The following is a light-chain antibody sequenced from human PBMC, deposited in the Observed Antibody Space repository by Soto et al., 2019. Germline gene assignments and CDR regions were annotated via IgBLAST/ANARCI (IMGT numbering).Light chain of an antibody. Sequence: DIQMTQSPSTLSASVGDRVTITCRASQNIERWLAWYQQKPGKAPKLLLYDVSSLESGVPSRFSGSGSGTEFTLTISSLQSEDFAVYYCQQYNNWPPETFGQGTKVDIK. J-gene: IGKJ1*01. CDR3: QQYNNWPPET. CDR1: QNIERW. CDR2: DVS. V-gene: IGKV1-5*01.